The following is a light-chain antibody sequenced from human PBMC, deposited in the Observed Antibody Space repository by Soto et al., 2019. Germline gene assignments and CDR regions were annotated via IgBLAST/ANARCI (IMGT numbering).Light chain of an antibody. V-gene: IGLV2-23*02. CDR3: CSYAGSSTFEV. CDR2: EDN. Sequence: QSALTQPASVSGSPGQSLTISCTGTSSDVGSYNLVSWYQQHPGKAPKLMIYEDNKRPSGVSSRFSGSKSGNTASLTISGLQAEDEADYYCCSYAGSSTFEVFGGGTQLTVL. CDR1: SSDVGSYNL. J-gene: IGLJ3*02.